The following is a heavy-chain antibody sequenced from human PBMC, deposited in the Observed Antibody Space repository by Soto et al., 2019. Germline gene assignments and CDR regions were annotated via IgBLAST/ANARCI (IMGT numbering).Heavy chain of an antibody. V-gene: IGHV3-7*03. J-gene: IGHJ6*02. CDR1: GFTFSSYW. Sequence: GGSLRLSCAASGFTFSSYWMSWVRQAPGKGLEWVANIKQDGSEKYYVDSVKGRFTISRDNAKNSLYLQMNSLRAEDTAVYYCARESITIFGAPPRYYGMDVWGQGTTVTVSS. CDR2: IKQDGSEK. CDR3: ARESITIFGAPPRYYGMDV. D-gene: IGHD3-3*01.